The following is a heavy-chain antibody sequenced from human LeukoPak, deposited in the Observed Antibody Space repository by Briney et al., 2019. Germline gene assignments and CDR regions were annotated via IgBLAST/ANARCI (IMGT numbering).Heavy chain of an antibody. J-gene: IGHJ4*02. Sequence: SETLSLTCAVYGGSFSAYYWSWLRQPPGKGLEGFGEINHRGSTHYNPSLKSRVTISIDTSKSQFSLKLNPLTAADTAIYYCARQDYGEVNWGQGTLVTVSS. CDR1: GGSFSAYY. V-gene: IGHV4-34*01. CDR3: ARQDYGEVN. D-gene: IGHD4-17*01. CDR2: INHRGST.